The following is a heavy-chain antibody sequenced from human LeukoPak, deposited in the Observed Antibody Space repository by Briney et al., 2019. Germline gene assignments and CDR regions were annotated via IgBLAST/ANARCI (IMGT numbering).Heavy chain of an antibody. Sequence: PGGSLRLSCAASGFTFSSYSMNWVRQAPGKGLEWVSSISSSSSYIYYADSVKGRFTISRDNAKNSLYLQMNSLRAEDTAVYYCARDWFTRLSEVAQDRAFDYWGQGTPVNVYS. CDR1: GFTFSSYS. CDR2: ISSSSSYI. D-gene: IGHD3-16*01. V-gene: IGHV3-21*01. CDR3: ARDWFTRLSEVAQDRAFDY. J-gene: IGHJ4*02.